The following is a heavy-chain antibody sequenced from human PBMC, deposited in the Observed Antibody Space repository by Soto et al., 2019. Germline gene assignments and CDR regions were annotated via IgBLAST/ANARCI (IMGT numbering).Heavy chain of an antibody. CDR3: ARDRWLLYSPHDYYYYGMDV. D-gene: IGHD3-3*01. Sequence: ASVKVSCKASGYTFTIYEIYWVRQAPGQKLEWMGWINVGNGNTKYSQKFQGRVTITRDTSASTAYMELSGLTFEDTAVYYCARDRWLLYSPHDYYYYGMDVWGQGTKVTVSS. J-gene: IGHJ6*02. V-gene: IGHV1-3*01. CDR1: GYTFTIYE. CDR2: INVGNGNT.